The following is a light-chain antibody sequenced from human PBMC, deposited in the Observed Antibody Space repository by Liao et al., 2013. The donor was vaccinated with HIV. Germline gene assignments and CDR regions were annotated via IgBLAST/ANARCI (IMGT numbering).Light chain of an antibody. CDR1: KLGDKY. CDR2: QDT. V-gene: IGLV3-1*01. J-gene: IGLJ3*02. CDR3: QTWDSGWV. Sequence: SYELTQPPSVSVSPGQTASISCSGDKLGDKYVCWYQQKPGQSPVLVIYQDTKRPSGIPERFSGSSSGNTATLTISGTQTMDEADYYCQTWDSGWVFGGGTRLTVL.